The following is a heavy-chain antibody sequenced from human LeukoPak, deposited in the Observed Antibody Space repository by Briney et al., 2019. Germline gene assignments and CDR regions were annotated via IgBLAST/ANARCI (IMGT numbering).Heavy chain of an antibody. CDR1: GFTFSSYS. V-gene: IGHV3-21*01. Sequence: GGSLRLSCAASGFTFSSYSMNWVRQAPGKGLEWVSSISSSSSYIYYADSVKGRFTISRDNAKNSLYLQMSSLRAEDTAVYYCARVNYYDSSGPGRVDYWGQGTLVTVSS. CDR3: ARVNYYDSSGPGRVDY. CDR2: ISSSSSYI. J-gene: IGHJ4*02. D-gene: IGHD3-22*01.